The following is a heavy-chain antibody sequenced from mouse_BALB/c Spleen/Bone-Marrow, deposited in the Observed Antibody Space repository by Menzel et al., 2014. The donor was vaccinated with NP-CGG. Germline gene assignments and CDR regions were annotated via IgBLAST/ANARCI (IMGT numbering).Heavy chain of an antibody. Sequence: EVQGVESGGGLVKPGGSLKLSCAASGFTFSTYVMSWVRQTPEKRLEWVASISTSGSTYYPDSVRGRFTISRDNARNISYLQMTSLRSEDTATYYCARWDNHYAMDYWGQGTSVIVSS. CDR3: ARWDNHYAMDY. D-gene: IGHD4-1*01. V-gene: IGHV5-6-5*01. J-gene: IGHJ4*01. CDR2: ISTSGST. CDR1: GFTFSTYV.